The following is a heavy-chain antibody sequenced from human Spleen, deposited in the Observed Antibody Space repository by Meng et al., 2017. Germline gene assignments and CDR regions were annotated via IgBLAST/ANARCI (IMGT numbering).Heavy chain of an antibody. CDR3: ARATAAGFDY. J-gene: IGHJ4*02. V-gene: IGHV4-34*11. D-gene: IGHD6-13*01. CDR2: IYYSGST. Sequence: QGQLQQWGAGLLKPSETLSLTCAVYGGSISGYYWSWIRQSPGKRLEWIGYIYYSGSTSYNPSLKSRVTISVDTSKNQFSLKLSSVTAADTAVYYCARATAAGFDYWGQGTLVTVSS. CDR1: GGSISGYY.